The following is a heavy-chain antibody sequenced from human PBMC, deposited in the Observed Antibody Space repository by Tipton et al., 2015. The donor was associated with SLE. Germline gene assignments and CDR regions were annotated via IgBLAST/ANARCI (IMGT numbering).Heavy chain of an antibody. Sequence: LRLSCTVSGGSISNYYWSWIRQPAGKGLEWIGRIYTSGSTNYNPSLKSRVTMSVDTSKNQFSLKLSSVTAADTAVYHCARDHPVAGPFDYWGQGTLVTVSS. V-gene: IGHV4-4*07. CDR2: IYTSGST. J-gene: IGHJ4*02. CDR3: ARDHPVAGPFDY. D-gene: IGHD6-19*01. CDR1: GGSISNYY.